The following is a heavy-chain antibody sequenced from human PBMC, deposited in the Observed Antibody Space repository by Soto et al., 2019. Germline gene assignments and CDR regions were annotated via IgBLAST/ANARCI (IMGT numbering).Heavy chain of an antibody. V-gene: IGHV4-4*02. J-gene: IGHJ6*02. CDR2: IYHSGST. Sequence: SETLSLTCAVSGGSISSSNWWSWVRQPPGKGLEWIGEIYHSGSTNYNPSLKSRVTISVDKSKNQFSLKLSSVTAADTAVYYCARADYSNFIDYYGMDVWGQGTTVTVS. CDR3: ARADYSNFIDYYGMDV. CDR1: GGSISSSNW. D-gene: IGHD4-4*01.